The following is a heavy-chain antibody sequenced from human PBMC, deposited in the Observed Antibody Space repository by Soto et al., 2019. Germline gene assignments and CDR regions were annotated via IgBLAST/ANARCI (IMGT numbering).Heavy chain of an antibody. CDR3: ARGWGIAAADNGSVDY. CDR2: IIPIFGTA. CDR1: GGTFSSYA. D-gene: IGHD6-13*01. Sequence: ASEKVSCKASGGTFSSYAISWVRQAPGQGLEWMGGIIPIFGTANYAQKFQGRVTITADESTSTAYMELSSLRSEDTAVYYCARGWGIAAADNGSVDYWGQGTLVTVSS. J-gene: IGHJ4*02. V-gene: IGHV1-69*13.